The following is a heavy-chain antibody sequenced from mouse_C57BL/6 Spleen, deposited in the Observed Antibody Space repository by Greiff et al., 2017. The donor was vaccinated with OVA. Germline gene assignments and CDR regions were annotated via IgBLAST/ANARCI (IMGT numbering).Heavy chain of an antibody. Sequence: QVQLKQPGAELVKPGASVKMSCKASGYTFTSYWITWVKQRPGQGLAWIGDIYPGSGSTNYNEKFKSKATLTVDTSSSTAYMQLSSLTSEDSAVYYCARERLRAMDYWGQGTSVTVSS. CDR3: ARERLRAMDY. CDR2: IYPGSGST. J-gene: IGHJ4*01. CDR1: GYTFTSYW. V-gene: IGHV1-55*01.